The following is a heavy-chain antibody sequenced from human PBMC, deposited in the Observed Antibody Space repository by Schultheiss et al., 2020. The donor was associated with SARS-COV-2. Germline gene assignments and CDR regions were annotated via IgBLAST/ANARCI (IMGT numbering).Heavy chain of an antibody. Sequence: GESLKISCAASGFTFSSYWMSWVRQAPGKGLEWVSYISGSSTYIYYGDSVKGRFTTSRDNAKNLLYLQMNNLRAEDTAVYYCARGGDDGRSDYYYGMDVWGQGTTVTVSS. CDR1: GFTFSSYW. J-gene: IGHJ6*02. CDR3: ARGGDDGRSDYYYGMDV. CDR2: ISGSSTYI. V-gene: IGHV3-21*01. D-gene: IGHD4-17*01.